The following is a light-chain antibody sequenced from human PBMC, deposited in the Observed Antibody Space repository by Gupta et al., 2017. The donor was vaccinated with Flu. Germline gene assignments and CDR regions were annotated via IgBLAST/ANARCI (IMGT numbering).Light chain of an antibody. Sequence: VTISCSGSSSNIGSNTVNWYQQLPGTAPKLLIYSNNQRPSGVPDRFSGSKSGTSASLAISGLQSEDEADYYCAAWDDSLNGRVFGGGTKLTVL. V-gene: IGLV1-44*01. J-gene: IGLJ3*02. CDR3: AAWDDSLNGRV. CDR2: SNN. CDR1: SSNIGSNT.